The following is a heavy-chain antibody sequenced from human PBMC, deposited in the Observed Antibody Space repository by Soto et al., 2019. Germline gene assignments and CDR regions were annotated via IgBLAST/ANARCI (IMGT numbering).Heavy chain of an antibody. J-gene: IGHJ5*02. Sequence: QLQLQESGSGLVKPSQTLSLTCAVSGGSISSGGFSWSWIRQPPGKGLEWIGYIYHSGSTYYHPSLTSRVNMSVDRSKIQFSLKLSSVTAADTAVYSCARVPGPWGQGTLVTVSS. V-gene: IGHV4-30-2*01. CDR2: IYHSGST. CDR1: GGSISSGGFS. CDR3: ARVPGP.